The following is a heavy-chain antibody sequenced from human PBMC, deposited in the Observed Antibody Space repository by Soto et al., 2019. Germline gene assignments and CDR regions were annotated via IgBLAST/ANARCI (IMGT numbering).Heavy chain of an antibody. CDR3: ASLTGYEGGWFDP. Sequence: QVQLQESGPGLVKPSQTLSLTCTVSGGSISSGDYYWSWIRQPPGKGLEWIGYIYYSGSTYYNPALKSRVTISVDTSKNQFSLKLGSVTAADTAVYYCASLTGYEGGWFDPWGQGTLVTVSS. J-gene: IGHJ5*02. CDR2: IYYSGST. V-gene: IGHV4-30-4*01. D-gene: IGHD3-9*01. CDR1: GGSISSGDYY.